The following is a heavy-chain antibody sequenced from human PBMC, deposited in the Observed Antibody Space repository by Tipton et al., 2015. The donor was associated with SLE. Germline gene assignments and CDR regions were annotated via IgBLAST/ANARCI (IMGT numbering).Heavy chain of an antibody. D-gene: IGHD6-6*01. CDR3: ARLREYSTSSENRGAFDI. CDR1: SDSIYNYY. V-gene: IGHV4-59*08. J-gene: IGHJ3*02. CDR2: IYYSGST. Sequence: TLSLTCTVSSDSIYNYYWSWIRQPPGKGLEWIGYIYYSGSTNYNPSLKSRVTISVDTSKNQFSLKLSSVTAADTAVYYCARLREYSTSSENRGAFDIWGQGTMVTVSS.